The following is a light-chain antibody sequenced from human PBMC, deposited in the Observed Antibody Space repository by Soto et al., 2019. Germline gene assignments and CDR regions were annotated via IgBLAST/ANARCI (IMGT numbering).Light chain of an antibody. Sequence: QTVVTQEPSFSVSPGGTVTLTCALSSGSVSTSYYPSWYQQTPGQAPRTLIYNTNSRSSGVPDRFSGSILGNKAALPITGAQADDESDYYCVLYMGGGISGFGGGTKLTVL. CDR2: NTN. V-gene: IGLV8-61*01. J-gene: IGLJ2*01. CDR3: VLYMGGGISG. CDR1: SGSVSTSYY.